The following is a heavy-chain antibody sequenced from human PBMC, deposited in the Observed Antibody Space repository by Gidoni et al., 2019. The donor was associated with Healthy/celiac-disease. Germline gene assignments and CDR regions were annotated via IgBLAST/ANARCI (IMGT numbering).Heavy chain of an antibody. V-gene: IGHV4-59*01. J-gene: IGHJ4*02. CDR2: IYYSGST. D-gene: IGHD3-22*01. Sequence: QVQLQESGPGLVKPSETLSLTCTVSGGSISSYYWSWIRQPPGKGLEWIGYIYYSGSTNYNPSLKSRVTISVDTSKNQFSLKLSSVTAADTAVYYCARAKYYYDSSGYVFDYWGQGTLVTVSS. CDR1: GGSISSYY. CDR3: ARAKYYYDSSGYVFDY.